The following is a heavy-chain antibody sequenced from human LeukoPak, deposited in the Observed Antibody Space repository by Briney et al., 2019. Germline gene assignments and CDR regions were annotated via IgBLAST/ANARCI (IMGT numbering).Heavy chain of an antibody. CDR3: ARDVYWGFDN. D-gene: IGHD7-27*01. J-gene: IGHJ4*02. CDR2: IRGSGVGSGSGM. CDR1: RFTFRDYS. V-gene: IGHV3-48*04. Sequence: GGVRRLSGAASRFTFRDYSRHGVRRAQGKGLEGVSNIRGSGVGSGSGMYYADSVRGRFTISRDNARNSLYLQMNSLRAEDTAFYYCARDVYWGFDNWGQGALVTVSS.